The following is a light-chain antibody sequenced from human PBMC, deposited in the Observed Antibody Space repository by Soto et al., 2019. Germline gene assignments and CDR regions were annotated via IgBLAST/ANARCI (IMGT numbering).Light chain of an antibody. CDR3: HSYDSSLSGWV. CDR1: SSNIGAGYD. J-gene: IGLJ3*02. CDR2: GNS. Sequence: QSVLTQPPSVSGAPGQRVTISCTGSSSNIGAGYDVHWYQQLPGTAPKLLIYGNSNRPSGVPDRFSGSKSGTSASLAITGLQAEDEADYYCHSYDSSLSGWVFGRGTKVTVL. V-gene: IGLV1-40*01.